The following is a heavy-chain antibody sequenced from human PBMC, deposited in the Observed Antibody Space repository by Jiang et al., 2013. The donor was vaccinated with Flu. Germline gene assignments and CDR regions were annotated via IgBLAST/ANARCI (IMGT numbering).Heavy chain of an antibody. Sequence: ARLLKPSETLSLTCAVYGGSFSGYYWTWIRQSPEKGLEWIGEVNHSGSTNYNPSLKSRVTISVDTSKNQFSLKLSSVTAADTAVYYCARDRQSSSSSKLQDYFYYYVWTSWGQGTTVTVSS. CDR3: ARDRQSSSSSKLQDYFYYYVWTS. V-gene: IGHV4-34*01. D-gene: IGHD6-6*01. J-gene: IGHJ6*02. CDR2: VNHSGST. CDR1: GGSFSGYY.